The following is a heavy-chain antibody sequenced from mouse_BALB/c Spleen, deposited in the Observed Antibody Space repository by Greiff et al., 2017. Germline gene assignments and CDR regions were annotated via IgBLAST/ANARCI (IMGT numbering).Heavy chain of an antibody. CDR2: ISYDGSN. CDR3: ARDYSYAWFAY. Sequence: EVQLVESGPGLVKPSQSLSLTCSVTGYSITSGYYWNWIRQFPGNKLEWMGYISYDGSNNYNPSLKNRISITRDTSKNQFFLKLNSVTTEDTATYYCARDYSYAWFAYWGQGTLVTVSA. J-gene: IGHJ3*01. CDR1: GYSITSGYY. D-gene: IGHD2-12*01. V-gene: IGHV3-6*02.